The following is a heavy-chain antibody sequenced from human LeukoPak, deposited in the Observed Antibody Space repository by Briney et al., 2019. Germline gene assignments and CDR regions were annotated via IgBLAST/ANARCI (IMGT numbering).Heavy chain of an antibody. Sequence: GGSLRLSCAASGFTFSSYSMNWVRQAPGKGLEWVSSISSSSSYIYYADSVKGRFTISRDNAKNSLYLQMNSLRAEDTAVYYCASTQWIQLWSQQRGDYSGMDVWGQGTTVTVSS. CDR2: ISSSSSYI. J-gene: IGHJ6*02. CDR1: GFTFSSYS. V-gene: IGHV3-21*01. CDR3: ASTQWIQLWSQQRGDYSGMDV. D-gene: IGHD5-18*01.